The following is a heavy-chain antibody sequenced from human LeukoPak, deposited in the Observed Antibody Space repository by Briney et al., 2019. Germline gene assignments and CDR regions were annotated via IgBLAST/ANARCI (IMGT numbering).Heavy chain of an antibody. CDR1: GGSISSSGYS. CDR2: IYHSGSA. V-gene: IGHV4-30-2*01. Sequence: SETLSLTCAVSGGSISSSGYSWSWIRQPPGKGLERIGYIYHSGSAYYNPSLKSRVTISVDRSKNQFSLKLRSVTAADTAVYYCAREPTGYYYGMDVWGQGTTVTVSS. J-gene: IGHJ6*02. D-gene: IGHD1-1*01. CDR3: AREPTGYYYGMDV.